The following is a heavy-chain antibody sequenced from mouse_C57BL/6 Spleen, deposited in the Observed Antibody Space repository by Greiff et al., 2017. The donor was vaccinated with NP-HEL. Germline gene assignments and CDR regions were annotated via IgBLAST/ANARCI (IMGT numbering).Heavy chain of an antibody. D-gene: IGHD2-12*01. J-gene: IGHJ3*01. CDR3: ARPSYYSLAWFAY. CDR2: ISGGGGNT. V-gene: IGHV5-9*01. CDR1: GFTFSSYT. Sequence: DVKLVESGGGLVKPGGSLKLSCAASGFTFSSYTMSWVRQTPEKRLEWVATISGGGGNTYYPDSVKGRFTISRDNATNTLYLQMSSLRSEDTALYYCARPSYYSLAWFAYWGQGTLVTVSA.